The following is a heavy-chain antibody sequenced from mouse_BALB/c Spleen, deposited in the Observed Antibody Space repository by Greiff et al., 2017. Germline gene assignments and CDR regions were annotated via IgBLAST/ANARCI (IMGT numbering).Heavy chain of an antibody. J-gene: IGHJ4*01. CDR3: ARHMEVRRYYAMDY. V-gene: IGHV2-6-2*01. CDR2: IWSDGST. D-gene: IGHD2-14*01. CDR1: GFSFTSYG. Sequence: VQRVESGPDLVAPSQSLTITCTVSGFSFTSYGVHWVRQPPGKGLEWLVVIWSDGSTTYNSALKSRLSISKDNFKSHVFLKMNSLQTDDTAMYYCARHMEVRRYYAMDYWGQGTSVTVSS.